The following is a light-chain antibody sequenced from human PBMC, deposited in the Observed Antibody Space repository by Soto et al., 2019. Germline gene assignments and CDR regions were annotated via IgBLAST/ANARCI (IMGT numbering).Light chain of an antibody. J-gene: IGLJ1*01. V-gene: IGLV2-14*01. CDR2: EVS. Sequence: QSVLTQPASVSGSPGQSITISCTATSSDVGTFNYVSWYQHHPGKAPKLMIYEVSNRPSGVSDRFSGSKSGNTASLTISGLQAEDEADYYCSSYTTSSTYVFGTGTKVTVL. CDR1: SSDVGTFNY. CDR3: SSYTTSSTYV.